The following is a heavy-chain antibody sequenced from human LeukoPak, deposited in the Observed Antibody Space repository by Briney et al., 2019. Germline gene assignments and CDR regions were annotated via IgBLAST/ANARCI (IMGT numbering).Heavy chain of an antibody. CDR1: GYSISSSNW. CDR3: ARTYDSSGYYFDY. J-gene: IGHJ4*02. D-gene: IGHD3-22*01. Sequence: SDTLSLTCAVSGYSISSSNWWGWIRQPPGKGLEWIGYIYYSGSIYYNPSLKSRVTMSVDTSKNQFSLNLSSVTAVDTAVYYCARTYDSSGYYFDYWGQGTLVTVPS. V-gene: IGHV4-28*05. CDR2: IYYSGSI.